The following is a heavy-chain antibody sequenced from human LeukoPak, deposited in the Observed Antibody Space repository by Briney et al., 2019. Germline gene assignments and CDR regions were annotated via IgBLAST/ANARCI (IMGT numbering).Heavy chain of an antibody. Sequence: GGSLSLSCAASWFTLSSHAMSWVRHAPGRGLECISTFRESSGSAHYADSVKGRFTISRDISKNTLYLQMNSLRAEDTAVYYCARDPSRSWWGYFDYWGQGALVTVSS. CDR1: WFTLSSHA. CDR3: ARDPSRSWWGYFDY. CDR2: FRESSGSA. J-gene: IGHJ4*02. D-gene: IGHD6-13*01. V-gene: IGHV3-23*01.